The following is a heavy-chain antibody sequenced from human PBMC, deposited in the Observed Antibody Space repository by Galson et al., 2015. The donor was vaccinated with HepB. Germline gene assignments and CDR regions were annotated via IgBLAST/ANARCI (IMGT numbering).Heavy chain of an antibody. Sequence: SLRLSCAASGFTFGIYAMGWVRQAPGKGLEWVSTIKSSGDTTYYADSVKGRFTISRDNSKNTVHLQMNSLRAEDTAVYFYARINGDYYHAFHIWGQGTMVIVSS. CDR3: ARINGDYYHAFHI. CDR2: IKSSGDTT. CDR1: GFTFGIYA. J-gene: IGHJ3*02. V-gene: IGHV3-23*01. D-gene: IGHD4-17*01.